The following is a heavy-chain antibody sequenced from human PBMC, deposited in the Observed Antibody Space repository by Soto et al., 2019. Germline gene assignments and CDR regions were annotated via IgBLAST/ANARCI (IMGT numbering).Heavy chain of an antibody. J-gene: IGHJ3*01. CDR1: GYIFTTYW. Sequence: GESLKISCKASGYIFTTYWIGWVRQMPGKGLEWKGIIYPGDSDTKYSPSFQGQITISADKSISTAYLQWSSLKASDTAMYYCARRDVFDVWGQGTMVTVSS. V-gene: IGHV5-51*01. CDR2: IYPGDSDT. CDR3: ARRDVFDV.